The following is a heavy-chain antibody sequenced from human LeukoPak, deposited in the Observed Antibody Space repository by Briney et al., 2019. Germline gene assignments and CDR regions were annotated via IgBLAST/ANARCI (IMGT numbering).Heavy chain of an antibody. D-gene: IGHD6-13*01. CDR3: AREGAAAGLFDY. V-gene: IGHV1-18*01. CDR1: GFTFTSYG. CDR2: ISAYNGNT. Sequence: GGSLRLSCAASGFTFTSYGISWVRQAPGQGLEWMGWISAYNGNTNYAQKLQGRVTMTTDTSTSTAYMELRSLRSDDTAVYYCAREGAAAGLFDYWGQGTLVTVSS. J-gene: IGHJ4*02.